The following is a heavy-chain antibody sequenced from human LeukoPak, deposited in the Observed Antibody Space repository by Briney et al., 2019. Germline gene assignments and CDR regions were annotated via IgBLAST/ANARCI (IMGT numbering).Heavy chain of an antibody. CDR1: DGSISSHC. CDR3: ARGVDCSDFAFDI. D-gene: IGHD2-15*01. J-gene: IGHJ3*02. V-gene: IGHV4-59*11. CDR2: AYYSGST. Sequence: SETLSLTCSVSDGSISSHCWNWIRQPPRKGLEWIGNAYYSGSTNYDPSIKSRVTISVDTSKNQLSLKLTSVTAADTAVYYCARGVDCSDFAFDIWGQGTMVTVSS.